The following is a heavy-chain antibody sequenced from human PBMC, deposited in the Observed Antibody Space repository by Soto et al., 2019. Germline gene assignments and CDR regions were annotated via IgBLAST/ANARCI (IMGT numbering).Heavy chain of an antibody. Sequence: GGSLRLSCAASGFTFSSYSMNWVRQAPGKGLEWVSSISSSSSYIYYADSVKGRFTISRDNAKNSLYLQMNSLRAEDTAVYYCARDLSTAPYCSSTSCYGVDDAFDIWGQGTMVTVSS. D-gene: IGHD2-2*01. CDR1: GFTFSSYS. V-gene: IGHV3-21*01. CDR3: ARDLSTAPYCSSTSCYGVDDAFDI. CDR2: ISSSSSYI. J-gene: IGHJ3*02.